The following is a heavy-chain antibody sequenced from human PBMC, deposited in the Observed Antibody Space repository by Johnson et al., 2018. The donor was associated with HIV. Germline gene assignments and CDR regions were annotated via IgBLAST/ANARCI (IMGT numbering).Heavy chain of an antibody. V-gene: IGHV3-30-3*01. CDR3: ARESDILTGYPNAFDI. Sequence: QVHLVESGGGVVQPGRSLRLSCAASGFTFSSYVMHWVRQAPGKGLEWVAVISYDGSNKYYADSVKGRFTISRDNSKNTLYLQMNSLRAEDTAVYYCARESDILTGYPNAFDIWGQGTMVTVSS. CDR2: ISYDGSNK. D-gene: IGHD3-9*01. CDR1: GFTFSSYV. J-gene: IGHJ3*02.